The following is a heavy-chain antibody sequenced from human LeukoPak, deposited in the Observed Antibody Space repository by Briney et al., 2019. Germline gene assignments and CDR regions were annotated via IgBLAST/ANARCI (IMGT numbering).Heavy chain of an antibody. CDR2: IIPIFGTA. J-gene: IGHJ3*02. D-gene: IGHD3-22*01. Sequence: SVKVSCTASGGTFSSYAISWVRQAPGQGLEWLGGIIPIFGTANYAQTFQGRVTITADESTSTAYMELSSLRSEDTAVYYCARALTMGEGQIVVVSTFPFDIWGQGTMVTVSS. CDR3: ARALTMGEGQIVVVSTFPFDI. V-gene: IGHV1-69*01. CDR1: GGTFSSYA.